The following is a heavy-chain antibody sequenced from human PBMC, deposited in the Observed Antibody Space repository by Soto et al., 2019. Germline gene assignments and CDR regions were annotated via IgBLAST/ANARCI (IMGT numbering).Heavy chain of an antibody. CDR1: GFTFSNLA. Sequence: EVQLLESGGGLVQPGGSLKLSCAASGFTFSNLAMNWVRQAPGKGPEWVSRINGGGTSTDYADSVKGRFTVSRDNSINTVCLQMSGRGGEDTAVYFGARGHPTVGASHGGFDSWGQGTLVTVSS. D-gene: IGHD1-26*01. CDR2: INGGGTST. V-gene: IGHV3-23*01. J-gene: IGHJ4*02. CDR3: ARGHPTVGASHGGFDS.